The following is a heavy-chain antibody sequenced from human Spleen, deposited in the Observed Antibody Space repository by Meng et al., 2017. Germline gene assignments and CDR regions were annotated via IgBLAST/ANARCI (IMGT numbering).Heavy chain of an antibody. CDR1: GSTFSVAW. J-gene: IGHJ4*02. CDR3: ARRRYTYGFSFDY. D-gene: IGHD5-18*01. CDR2: IKQDGSEK. Sequence: GESLKISCAASGSTFSVAWMTWVRQAQGKGLEWVANIKQDGSEKNYVDSVKGRFTISRDNAKNSLYLQMNSLRAEDTAVYYCARRRYTYGFSFDYWGQGTVVTVSS. V-gene: IGHV3-7*01.